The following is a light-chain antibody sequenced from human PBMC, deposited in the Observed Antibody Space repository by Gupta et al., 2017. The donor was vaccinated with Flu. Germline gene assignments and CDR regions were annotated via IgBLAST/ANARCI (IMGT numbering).Light chain of an antibody. J-gene: IGKJ1*01. CDR1: QSLSNW. CDR2: KAS. V-gene: IGKV1-5*03. Sequence: DIQMTQSPSTLSASIGDRVTITCRASQSLSNWLAWYQQKPGKAPKLLIYKASTLASGVPSRFSGNGSGTXFTLTIXSLQPDDSATYYCQQYNSYSKPFGXGTKVEIK. CDR3: QQYNSYSKP.